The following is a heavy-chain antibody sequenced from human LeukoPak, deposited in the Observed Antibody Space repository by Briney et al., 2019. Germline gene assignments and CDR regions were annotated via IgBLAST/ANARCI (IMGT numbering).Heavy chain of an antibody. J-gene: IGHJ4*02. V-gene: IGHV4-39*01. CDR2: IYYSGST. D-gene: IGHD3-16*01. Sequence: PSETLSLTCTVSGGSISSSSYYWGWIRQPPGKGLEWIGSIYYSGSTYYNPSLKSRATVSVDTSKNQFSLNLSSVTAADTAVYYCVRGSTLRHYQYWGQGTLVTVSS. CDR3: VRGSTLRHYQY. CDR1: GGSISSSSYY.